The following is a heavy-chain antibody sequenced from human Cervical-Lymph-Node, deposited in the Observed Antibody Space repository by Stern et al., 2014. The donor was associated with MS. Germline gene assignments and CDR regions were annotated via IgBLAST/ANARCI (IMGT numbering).Heavy chain of an antibody. J-gene: IGHJ4*02. D-gene: IGHD2-8*02. CDR2: VYYSGAT. CDR1: GDSISSYTHY. CDR3: AKHACTGAACPFDL. Sequence: QLQLQESGPGLVKPSETLSLTCAVSGDSISSYTHYWAWIRQPPGKGLEWIGSVYYSGATYYNPALKRPVTISVDTSKNPFSLGLNSVTAADTAVYYCAKHACTGAACPFDLWGQGTLVTVSS. V-gene: IGHV4-39*01.